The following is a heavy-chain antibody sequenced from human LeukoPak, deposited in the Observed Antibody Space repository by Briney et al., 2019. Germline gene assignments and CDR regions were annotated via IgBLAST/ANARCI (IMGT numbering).Heavy chain of an antibody. CDR2: IYYSGST. J-gene: IGHJ3*02. D-gene: IGHD7-27*01. CDR3: ARDPTRLGTPNDAFDI. V-gene: IGHV4-59*01. CDR1: GGSISTYY. Sequence: SETLSLTCTVSGGSISTYYWSWIRQPPGKGLEWIGYIYYSGSTNYSPSLKRRVTISVDTSKNQLSLKLSSVTAADTAVYYCARDPTRLGTPNDAFDIWGQGTMVTVSS.